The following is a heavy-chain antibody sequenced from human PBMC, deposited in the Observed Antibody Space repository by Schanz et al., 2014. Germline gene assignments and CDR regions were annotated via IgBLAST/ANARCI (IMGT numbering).Heavy chain of an antibody. Sequence: QVQLVQSGAEVQKPGASVMLSCKTSGYSFNLFGVSWVRQAPGQGLEWMGWISAYNGHTNYAQKFQGRVTMTTDTSTSTAYMELSSLRSEDTAVYYCASALTTWGGMDVWGQGTTVTVSS. CDR1: GYSFNLFG. J-gene: IGHJ6*02. CDR2: ISAYNGHT. CDR3: ASALTTWGGMDV. D-gene: IGHD4-4*01. V-gene: IGHV1-18*04.